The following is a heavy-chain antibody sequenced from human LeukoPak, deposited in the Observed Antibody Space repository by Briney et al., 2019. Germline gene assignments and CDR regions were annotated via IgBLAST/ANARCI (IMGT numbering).Heavy chain of an antibody. CDR2: ISAYNGNT. Sequence: GASVKVSCKASGYTFTSYGISWVRQAPGQGLEWMGWISAYNGNTNYAQKLQGRVTMTTDTSTSTAYMELRSRRSDDTAVYYCARDKAYGSGSYYSEDFDYWGQGTLVTVSS. V-gene: IGHV1-18*01. J-gene: IGHJ4*02. CDR3: ARDKAYGSGSYYSEDFDY. CDR1: GYTFTSYG. D-gene: IGHD3-10*01.